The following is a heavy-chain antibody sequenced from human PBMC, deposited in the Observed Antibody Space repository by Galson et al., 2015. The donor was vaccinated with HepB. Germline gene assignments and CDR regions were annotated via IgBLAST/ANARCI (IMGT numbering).Heavy chain of an antibody. V-gene: IGHV3-30*18. J-gene: IGHJ4*02. CDR1: GFTFNTYA. CDR2: MSFDGSHK. Sequence: SLRLSCAASGFTFNTYAMHWVRQAPGKALEGVAVMSFDGSHKYYAESVKGRFTVSRDNSKNTLYLQMNSLRVEDTAVYYCAKGKTYYDILIGHFDYWGQGILATVSS. CDR3: AKGKTYYDILIGHFDY. D-gene: IGHD3-9*01.